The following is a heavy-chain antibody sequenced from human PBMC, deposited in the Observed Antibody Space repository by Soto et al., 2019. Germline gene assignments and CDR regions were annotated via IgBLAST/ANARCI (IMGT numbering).Heavy chain of an antibody. Sequence: EVQLLESGGGLVQPGGSLRLSCAASGFTFSSYAMSWVRQAPGKGLEWVSAISGSGGSTYYADSVKGRFTISRDNSKNTLYLQMNRLRAEDTAVYYCAKGWESTSCPNVYWGQGTLVTVSS. CDR3: AKGWESTSCPNVY. D-gene: IGHD2-2*01. CDR1: GFTFSSYA. CDR2: ISGSGGST. J-gene: IGHJ4*02. V-gene: IGHV3-23*01.